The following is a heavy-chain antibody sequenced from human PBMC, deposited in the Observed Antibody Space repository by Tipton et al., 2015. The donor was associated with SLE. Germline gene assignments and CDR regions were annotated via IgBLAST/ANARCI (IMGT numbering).Heavy chain of an antibody. CDR1: GFTFGNYW. Sequence: SLRLSCAASGFTFGNYWMSWVRQAPGKGLEWVAVIWYDGSNKYYADSVKGRFTISRDNSKNTLYLQMNSLRAEDTAVYYCAKDRDSSGPDAFDIWGQGTMVTVSS. D-gene: IGHD3-22*01. CDR2: IWYDGSNK. V-gene: IGHV3-33*06. CDR3: AKDRDSSGPDAFDI. J-gene: IGHJ3*02.